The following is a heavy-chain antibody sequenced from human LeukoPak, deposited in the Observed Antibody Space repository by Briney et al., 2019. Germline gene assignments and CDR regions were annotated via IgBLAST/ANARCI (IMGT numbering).Heavy chain of an antibody. J-gene: IGHJ6*02. CDR2: IWYDGSNK. V-gene: IGHV3-33*08. CDR3: ARDLGCSSTSCYGRPNYYYGMDV. CDR1: GFTFSSYA. D-gene: IGHD2-2*01. Sequence: PGGSLRLSCAASGFTFSSYAMHWVRQAPGKGLEWVAVIWYDGSNKYYADSVKGRFTISRDNSKNTLYLQMNSLRAEDTAVYYCARDLGCSSTSCYGRPNYYYGMDVWGQGTTVTVSS.